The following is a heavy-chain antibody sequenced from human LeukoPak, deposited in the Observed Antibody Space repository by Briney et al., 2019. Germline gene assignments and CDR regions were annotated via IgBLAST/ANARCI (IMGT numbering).Heavy chain of an antibody. V-gene: IGHV1-2*02. CDR1: GYTFTCYY. Sequence: ASVKVSCKASGYTFTCYYMHWVRQAPGQGLEWMGWINPNSGGTNYAQKFQGRVTMTRDTSISTAYMELSRLRSDDTAVYYCARERQTTIFGVVIKMREFDYGGQGTLVTVYS. CDR2: INPNSGGT. D-gene: IGHD3-3*01. J-gene: IGHJ4*02. CDR3: ARERQTTIFGVVIKMREFDY.